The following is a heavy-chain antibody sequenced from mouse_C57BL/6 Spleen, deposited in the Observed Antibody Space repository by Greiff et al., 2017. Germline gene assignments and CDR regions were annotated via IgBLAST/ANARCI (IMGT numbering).Heavy chain of an antibody. CDR2: INPNNGGT. J-gene: IGHJ4*01. D-gene: IGHD1-1*01. CDR1: GYTFTDYY. V-gene: IGHV1-26*01. CDR3: ASSYYYGSISY. Sequence: EVQLQQSGPELVKPGASVKISCKASGYTFTDYYMNWVKQSHGKSLEWIGDINPNNGGTSYNQKFKGKATLTVDKSSSTAYMELRSLTSEDSAVYYCASSYYYGSISYWGQGTSVTVSS.